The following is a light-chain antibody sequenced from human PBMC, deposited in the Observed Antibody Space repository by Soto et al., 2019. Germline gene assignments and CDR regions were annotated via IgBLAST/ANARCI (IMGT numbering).Light chain of an antibody. V-gene: IGKV3-11*01. Sequence: EIVLTQSPATLSLSPGERATLSCRASQSVSSYLAWYQQKPGQAPRLLIYDASNRATGIPARFSGSGSGTDFTLTISSLEPEDFAVYFCHQYGMSPQTFGQGTKVDIK. J-gene: IGKJ1*01. CDR2: DAS. CDR1: QSVSSY. CDR3: HQYGMSPQT.